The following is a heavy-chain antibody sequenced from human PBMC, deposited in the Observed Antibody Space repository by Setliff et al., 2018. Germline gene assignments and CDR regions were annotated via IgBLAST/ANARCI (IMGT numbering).Heavy chain of an antibody. CDR3: ARGGVTAVWDLTD. V-gene: IGHV4-61*01. J-gene: IGHJ4*02. CDR1: GGSISGASIRSYY. Sequence: SETLSLTCTVSGGSISGASIRSYYWTWIRQPPGKGLEWIGYVFFTGDTDYNPSLGSRVTISLDRSKTQFSLKLSSVTAADTAVYYCARGGVTAVWDLTDWGQGTLVTVSS. D-gene: IGHD2-21*02. CDR2: VFFTGDT.